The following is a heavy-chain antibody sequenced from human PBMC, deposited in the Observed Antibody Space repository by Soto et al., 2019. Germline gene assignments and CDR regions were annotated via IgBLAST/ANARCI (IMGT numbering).Heavy chain of an antibody. CDR3: ARRGTTGYCSGDTCYSGALDI. D-gene: IGHD2-15*01. V-gene: IGHV4-39*01. J-gene: IGHJ3*02. CDR2: VYYSGST. CDR1: GGSINVNTYY. Sequence: QLQLQESGPGLVKPSETLSLTCFVSGGSINVNTYYWGWIRQAPGKGLEWIGNVYYSGSTNYNQCLTSRVTISIDASKNQYSLKLSSVTAADTAVYYCARRGTTGYCSGDTCYSGALDIWGQGTMVTVSS.